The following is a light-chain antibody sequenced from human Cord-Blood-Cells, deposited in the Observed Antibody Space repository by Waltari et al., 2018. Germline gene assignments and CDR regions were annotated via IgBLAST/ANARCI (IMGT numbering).Light chain of an antibody. Sequence: QSALTQPASVYGSPGQPIPIPYTGTSSDLDCYNYFSWYQQHPGKAPKLMIYEVSNRPSGVSNRFSGSKSGNTASLTISGLQAEDEADYYCSSYTSSSTVVFGGGTKLTVL. CDR1: SSDLDCYNY. J-gene: IGLJ2*01. CDR3: SSYTSSSTVV. CDR2: EVS. V-gene: IGLV2-14*01.